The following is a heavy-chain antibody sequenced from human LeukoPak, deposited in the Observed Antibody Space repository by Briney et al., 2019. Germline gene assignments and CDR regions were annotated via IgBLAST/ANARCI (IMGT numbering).Heavy chain of an antibody. Sequence: GGSLRLSCAASGFTFSSYWMSWVRQAPGKGLEWVANIKQDTYEKYYVDSVKGRFTTSRDNAKNSLYLQMNSLRAEDTAVYYCVRDEGVDRFGVVIEEYFDKWGQGTLVTVSS. CDR3: VRDEGVDRFGVVIEEYFDK. V-gene: IGHV3-7*01. D-gene: IGHD3-3*01. CDR2: IKQDTYEK. J-gene: IGHJ4*02. CDR1: GFTFSSYW.